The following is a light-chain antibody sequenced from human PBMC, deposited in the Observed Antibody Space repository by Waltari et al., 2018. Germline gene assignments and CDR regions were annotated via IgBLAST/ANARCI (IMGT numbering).Light chain of an antibody. J-gene: IGKJ1*01. CDR2: AAS. CDR3: QKYDRLPAT. Sequence: EIVLTQSPGTLSLSPGERATLSCRASQSVSRYLVWYQQKPGQAPRLLIYAASIRATVIPDRFSGSGSGTDFSLTISRLEPEDFAVYYCQKYDRLPATFGQGTKVEIK. CDR1: QSVSRY. V-gene: IGKV3-20*01.